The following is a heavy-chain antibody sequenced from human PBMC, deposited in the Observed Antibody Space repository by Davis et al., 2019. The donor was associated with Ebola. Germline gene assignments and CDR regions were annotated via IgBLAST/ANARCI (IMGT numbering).Heavy chain of an antibody. Sequence: GGSLRLSCPSSGFTFSSYGMNWVRQAPGKGLDWVGRIKSKTDGGTTDYAAPVKGRFTISRDDSKNTLYLQMTSLKTGDTAVYYCTTDPPGLYQLLSYYYYGMDVWGQGTTVTVSS. V-gene: IGHV3-15*07. CDR2: IKSKTDGGTT. CDR3: TTDPPGLYQLLSYYYYGMDV. CDR1: GFTFSSYG. J-gene: IGHJ6*02. D-gene: IGHD2-2*01.